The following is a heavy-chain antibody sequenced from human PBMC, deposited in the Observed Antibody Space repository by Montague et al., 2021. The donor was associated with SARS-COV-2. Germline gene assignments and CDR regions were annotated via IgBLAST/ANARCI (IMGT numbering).Heavy chain of an antibody. CDR2: IYYSGST. D-gene: IGHD5-18*01. Sequence: TLSLTCTVSGGSISSGGYHWSWIRQHPGKGLEWIGYIYYSGSTYYNPSLKSRVTISVNTSKNQFSLKLSSVTAADTAVYYCARARIQLWAVKEFDYWGQGTLVTVSS. CDR1: GGSISSGGYH. V-gene: IGHV4-31*03. CDR3: ARARIQLWAVKEFDY. J-gene: IGHJ4*02.